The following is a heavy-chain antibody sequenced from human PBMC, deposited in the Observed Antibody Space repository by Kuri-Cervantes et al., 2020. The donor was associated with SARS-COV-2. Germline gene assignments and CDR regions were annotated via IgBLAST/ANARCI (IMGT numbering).Heavy chain of an antibody. V-gene: IGHV3-21*01. CDR1: GFTFSSCT. CDR2: ITRSSVYI. D-gene: IGHD4-17*01. Sequence: GEALKISCEASGFTFSSCTVNWVRQAPGKGLEWVSSITRSSVYISYADSLKGRLTISRDNAKNSLYLQVNSLRAEDTAVYFCARSPGDGDYDPFDYWGQGTLVTVSS. CDR3: ARSPGDGDYDPFDY. J-gene: IGHJ4*02.